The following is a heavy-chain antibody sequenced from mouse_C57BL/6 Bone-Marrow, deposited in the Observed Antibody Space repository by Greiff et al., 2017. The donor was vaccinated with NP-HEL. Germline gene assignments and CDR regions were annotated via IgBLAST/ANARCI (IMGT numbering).Heavy chain of an antibody. J-gene: IGHJ3*01. Sequence: VQLKESGPELVKPGASVKISCKASGYTFTDYYMNWVKQSHGKSLEWIGDINPNNGGTSYNQKFKGKATLTVDKSASTAYMELRSLTSEDSAVYYGARLGNWAWFAYWGQGTLVTVSA. CDR3: ARLGNWAWFAY. CDR1: GYTFTDYY. CDR2: INPNNGGT. V-gene: IGHV1-26*01. D-gene: IGHD4-1*01.